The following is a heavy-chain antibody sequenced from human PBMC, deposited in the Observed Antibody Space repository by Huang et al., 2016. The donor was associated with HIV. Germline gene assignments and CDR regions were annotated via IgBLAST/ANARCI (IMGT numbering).Heavy chain of an antibody. Sequence: QVQLLQSGAEVKKPGSSVKVSCKASGGPFRSYSIAWVLQAPGQGLEWRARFMPGFDSPKYAQKLQGRVRVTADESTSTVYMELRDLRPDDTAVYFCARGSLEYSVSSSLDYWGQGTHVTVSS. CDR2: FMPGFDSP. V-gene: IGHV1-69*13. CDR1: GGPFRSYS. CDR3: ARGSLEYSVSSSLDY. D-gene: IGHD4-4*01. J-gene: IGHJ4*02.